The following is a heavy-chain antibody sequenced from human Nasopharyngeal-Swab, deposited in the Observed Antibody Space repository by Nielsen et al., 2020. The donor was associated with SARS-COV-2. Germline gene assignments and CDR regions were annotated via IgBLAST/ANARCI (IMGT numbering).Heavy chain of an antibody. D-gene: IGHD6-13*01. Sequence: GKSLKISCAASGFTVSTNYMSWVRQAPGKGPEWVSVIYSGGSTYYADSVKGRFTISRDNSKNTLYLQMNSLRAEDTAVYYCATQNISSSWPYYFDYWGQRTLVTVSS. CDR2: IYSGGST. V-gene: IGHV3-66*01. J-gene: IGHJ4*02. CDR3: ATQNISSSWPYYFDY. CDR1: GFTVSTNY.